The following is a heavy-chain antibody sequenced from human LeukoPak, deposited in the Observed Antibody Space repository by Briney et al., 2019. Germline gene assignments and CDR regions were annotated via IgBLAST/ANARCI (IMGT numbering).Heavy chain of an antibody. D-gene: IGHD3-10*01. CDR1: GGSISGAY. J-gene: IGHJ4*02. CDR2: SYTTGST. CDR3: ARLGGSGSYSTWGYFDY. V-gene: IGHV4-4*09. Sequence: SETLSLTCTVSGGSISGAYWSWIRQPPGKGLEWIGYSYTTGSTNYNPSLKSRVTISVDTSKNQFSLKLSSVTAADTAVYYCARLGGSGSYSTWGYFDYWGQGTLVTVSS.